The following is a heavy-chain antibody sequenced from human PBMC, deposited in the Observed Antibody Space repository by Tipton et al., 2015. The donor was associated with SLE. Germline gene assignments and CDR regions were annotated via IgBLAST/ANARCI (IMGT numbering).Heavy chain of an antibody. Sequence: TLSLTCTVSGGSISSGSYYWSWIRQPAGKGLEWIGRIYTSGSTNYNPSLKSRVTISVDTSKNQFSLKLSSVTAADTAVYYCAREGGITMIGGAWFDPWGQGTLVTVSS. J-gene: IGHJ5*02. CDR2: IYTSGST. D-gene: IGHD3-22*01. V-gene: IGHV4-61*02. CDR3: AREGGITMIGGAWFDP. CDR1: GGSISSGSYY.